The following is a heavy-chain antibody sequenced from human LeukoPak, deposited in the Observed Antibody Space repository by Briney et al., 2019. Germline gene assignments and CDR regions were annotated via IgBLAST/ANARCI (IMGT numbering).Heavy chain of an antibody. Sequence: ASVKVSCKASGHTFTSYGISWVRQAPGQGLEWMGWISAYNGNTIYAQKLQGRVTMTTDTSTSTAYMELRSLRSDDTAVYYCASTESYYDSSGLYYFDYWGQGTLVTVSS. J-gene: IGHJ4*02. D-gene: IGHD3-22*01. CDR3: ASTESYYDSSGLYYFDY. V-gene: IGHV1-18*01. CDR2: ISAYNGNT. CDR1: GHTFTSYG.